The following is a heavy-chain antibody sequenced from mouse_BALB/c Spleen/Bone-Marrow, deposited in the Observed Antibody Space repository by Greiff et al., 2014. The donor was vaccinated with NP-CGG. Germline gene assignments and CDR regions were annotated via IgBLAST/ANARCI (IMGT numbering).Heavy chain of an antibody. CDR1: GFTFSDYG. CDR3: ARETTRGAMDY. J-gene: IGHJ4*01. D-gene: IGHD2-1*01. V-gene: IGHV5-15*02. CDR2: ISNLAYSI. Sequence: DVKLQESGGALVQPGGSRKLSCAASGFTFSDYGMAWVRQAPGKGPEWVAFISNLAYSIYYTDTVTGRFTISRENAKNTLYLEMSSLRSEDTAMYYCARETTRGAMDYWGQGTSVTVSS.